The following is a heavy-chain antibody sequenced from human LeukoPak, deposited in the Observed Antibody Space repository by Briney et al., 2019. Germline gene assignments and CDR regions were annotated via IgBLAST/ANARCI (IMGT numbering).Heavy chain of an antibody. J-gene: IGHJ4*02. Sequence: PGGSLRLSCAASGFTFSDHDMDGVRQSAGKGLECVGRSRDKANSYNTEYAASVNGRFTISRDDSKNSLYLQMNSLKTEDTAVYYCARYGGSGSGIYGDYWGQGTLVTVSS. CDR1: GFTFSDHD. V-gene: IGHV3-72*01. D-gene: IGHD3-10*01. CDR2: SRDKANSYNT. CDR3: ARYGGSGSGIYGDY.